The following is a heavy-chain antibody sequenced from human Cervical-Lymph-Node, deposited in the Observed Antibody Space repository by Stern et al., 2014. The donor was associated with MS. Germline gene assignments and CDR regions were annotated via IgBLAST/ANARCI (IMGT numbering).Heavy chain of an antibody. CDR3: AIMRGDSGLHY. Sequence: VQLVQSGAEVKKPGESLSISCKGSGYSFTHFWVGWVRQMPGKGLEWMGIIYPGDSDPRYSPSSQGQVTISADSSINTAYLQWSSLKASDTAIYYCAIMRGDSGLHYWGQGTLVTVSS. CDR1: GYSFTHFW. J-gene: IGHJ4*02. V-gene: IGHV5-51*03. CDR2: IYPGDSDP. D-gene: IGHD6-19*01.